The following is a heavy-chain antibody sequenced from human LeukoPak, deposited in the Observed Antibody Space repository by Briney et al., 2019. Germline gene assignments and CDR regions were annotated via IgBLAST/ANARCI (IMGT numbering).Heavy chain of an antibody. D-gene: IGHD5-18*01. CDR2: INPNSGGT. V-gene: IGHV1-2*02. Sequence: ASVKVSCKASGYSFTAYHMHWVRQAPGQGLEWMGWINPNSGGTNYAQKFQGRVTMTRDTSISTAYMELSRLRSDDTAVYHCAKDTAMVTNYYGMDVWGQGTTVTVSS. CDR1: GYSFTAYH. CDR3: AKDTAMVTNYYGMDV. J-gene: IGHJ6*02.